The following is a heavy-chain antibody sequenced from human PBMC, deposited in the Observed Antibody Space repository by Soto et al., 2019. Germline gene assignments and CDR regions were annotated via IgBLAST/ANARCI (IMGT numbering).Heavy chain of an antibody. CDR2: ISSSSSTI. CDR3: AKGLRNRYCTNGVCPLKSYYYYYMDV. D-gene: IGHD2-8*01. Sequence: PGGSLRLSCAASGFTFSSYSMNWVRQAPGKGLEWVSYISSSSSTIYYADSVKGRFTISRDNAKNSLYLQMNSLRAEDTAVYYCAKGLRNRYCTNGVCPLKSYYYYYMDVWGKGTTVTVSS. CDR1: GFTFSSYS. J-gene: IGHJ6*03. V-gene: IGHV3-48*01.